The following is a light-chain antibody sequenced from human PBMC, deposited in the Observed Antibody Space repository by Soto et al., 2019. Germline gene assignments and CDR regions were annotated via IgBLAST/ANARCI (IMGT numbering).Light chain of an antibody. Sequence: QSALTQPASVSGSPGQSITISCSGTTSDVGGYGVVSWYQQHPGKAPKLMIFEVNQRPSGVSDRFSGSKSGNTASLTISGLQAGDEADYYCCSFAGSSTFWVFGGGTKLTVL. CDR2: EVN. CDR3: CSFAGSSTFWV. V-gene: IGLV2-23*02. J-gene: IGLJ3*02. CDR1: TSDVGGYGV.